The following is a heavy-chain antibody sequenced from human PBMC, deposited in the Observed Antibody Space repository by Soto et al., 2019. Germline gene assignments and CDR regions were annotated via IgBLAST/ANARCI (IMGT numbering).Heavy chain of an antibody. CDR3: ALYRGVARIDY. D-gene: IGHD1-26*01. Sequence: QITLKESGPPLVKPTQTLTLTCTFSGFSLSTSGVGVGWIRQPPGKALEWLALIYWDDDKRYSPSLKSRLTITKDTSKNQVVLTMTNMDPVDTATYYCALYRGVARIDYWGQGTLVTVSS. CDR1: GFSLSTSGVG. CDR2: IYWDDDK. V-gene: IGHV2-5*02. J-gene: IGHJ4*02.